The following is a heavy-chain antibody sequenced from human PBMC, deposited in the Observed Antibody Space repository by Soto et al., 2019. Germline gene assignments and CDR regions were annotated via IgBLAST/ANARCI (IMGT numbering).Heavy chain of an antibody. CDR3: VRDMQLWRLDS. D-gene: IGHD2-21*01. CDR1: GLTFRSYW. J-gene: IGHJ4*02. V-gene: IGHV3-74*03. Sequence: GGSLRLSCEASGLTFRSYWMHWVRQAPGKGLVWVSRINTDGGVAMYVDTVKGRFTISRDNAKNTLYLHMNSLRAEDTAVYYCVRDMQLWRLDSWGQGT. CDR2: INTDGGVA.